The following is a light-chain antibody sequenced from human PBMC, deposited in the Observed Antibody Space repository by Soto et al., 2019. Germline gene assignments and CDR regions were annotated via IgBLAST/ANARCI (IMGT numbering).Light chain of an antibody. CDR1: SSDVGGYNY. CDR2: DVT. J-gene: IGLJ2*01. V-gene: IGLV2-14*03. CDR3: SSYTTSNTCQCV. Sequence: QSVLTQPASVSGSPGQSITISCTGTSSDVGGYNYVSWYQHHPGKAPKLIIYDVTSRPSGVSIRFSGSKSDNTASLTISGLQPQDEADYHYSSYTTSNTCQCVFGTGTKLTVL.